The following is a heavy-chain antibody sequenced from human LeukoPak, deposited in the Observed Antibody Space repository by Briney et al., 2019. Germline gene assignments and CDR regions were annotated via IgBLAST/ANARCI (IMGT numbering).Heavy chain of an antibody. CDR1: GFTFSSYA. V-gene: IGHV3-23*01. Sequence: GGSLRLSCAASGFTFSSYATSWVRQAPGKGLEWVSAISGSGGSTYYADSVKGRFTISRDNSKNTLYLQMNSLRAEDTAVYYCAKSMSGSYSPLDYWGQGTLVTVSS. D-gene: IGHD1-26*01. J-gene: IGHJ4*02. CDR2: ISGSGGST. CDR3: AKSMSGSYSPLDY.